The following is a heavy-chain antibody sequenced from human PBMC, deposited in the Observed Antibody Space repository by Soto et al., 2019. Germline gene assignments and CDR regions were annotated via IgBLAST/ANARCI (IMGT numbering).Heavy chain of an antibody. CDR2: ISGSGGST. D-gene: IGHD3-9*01. V-gene: IGHV3-23*01. Sequence: GGSLRLSCAASGFTFSSYAMSWVRQAPGKGLEWVSAISGSGGSTYYADSVKGRFTISRDNSKNTLYLQMNSLRAEDTAVYYCASLSGGYDILTIYSFYYYGMDV. CDR1: GFTFSSYA. CDR3: ASLSGGYDILTIYSFYYYGMDV. J-gene: IGHJ6*01.